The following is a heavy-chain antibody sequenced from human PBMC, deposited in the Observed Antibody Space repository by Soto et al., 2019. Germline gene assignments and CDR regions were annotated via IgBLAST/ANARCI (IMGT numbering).Heavy chain of an antibody. D-gene: IGHD4-17*01. Sequence: GSLRLSCAASGFTFRSYGMNWVRQAPGKGLEWLASIYSSGRTYYNPPLKSRLTISVDTSKNQVSLELSTMTAADAAVYYCARHVGNYGDWAFDYWGQGTLVTVSS. CDR2: IYSSGRT. J-gene: IGHJ4*02. CDR3: ARHVGNYGDWAFDY. V-gene: IGHV4-39*01. CDR1: GFTFRSYGMN.